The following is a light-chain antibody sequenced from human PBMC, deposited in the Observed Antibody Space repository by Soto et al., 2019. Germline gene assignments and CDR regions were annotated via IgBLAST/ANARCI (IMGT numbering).Light chain of an antibody. CDR1: QSISSY. CDR2: AAS. J-gene: IGKJ4*01. CDR3: QQSNSTQLT. V-gene: IGKV1-39*01. Sequence: DIQMTQSPSSLSASVGDRVTITCRASQSISSYLNWYQQKPGKAPKLLIYAASSLQSGVPSRFSGSGSGTDFTLTISSLQPEDFATYYCQQSNSTQLTFGGGTKVDI.